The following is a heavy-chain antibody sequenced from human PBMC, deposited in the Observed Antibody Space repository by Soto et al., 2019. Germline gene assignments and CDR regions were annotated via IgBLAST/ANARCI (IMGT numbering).Heavy chain of an antibody. CDR2: ISGSGSSI. Sequence: EVQLLESGGGLVQPGGSLRLSCAASGFTFTTYAMRWVRQAPGKGLEWVSAISGSGSSIYYADSVKGRFTISRDNSKNTLYLPMNSLRAEDTAVYYCASGGGLRSFDHWGQGILVTVSS. CDR1: GFTFTTYA. D-gene: IGHD3-16*01. J-gene: IGHJ4*02. V-gene: IGHV3-23*01. CDR3: ASGGGLRSFDH.